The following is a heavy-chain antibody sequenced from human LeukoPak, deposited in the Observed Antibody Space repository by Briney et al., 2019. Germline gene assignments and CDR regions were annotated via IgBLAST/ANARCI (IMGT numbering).Heavy chain of an antibody. Sequence: ASVKVSCKASGGTFSSYAISWVRQAPGQGLEWMGGIIPIFGTANYAQKFQGRVTITADESTSTAYMELSSLRSEDTAVYYCARAGYYYDSSGVYDAFDIWGQGTMVTVSS. J-gene: IGHJ3*02. D-gene: IGHD3-22*01. CDR2: IIPIFGTA. CDR3: ARAGYYYDSSGVYDAFDI. V-gene: IGHV1-69*13. CDR1: GGTFSSYA.